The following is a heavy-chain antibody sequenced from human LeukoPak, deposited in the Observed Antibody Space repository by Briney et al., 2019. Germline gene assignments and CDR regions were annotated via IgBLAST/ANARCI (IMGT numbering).Heavy chain of an antibody. V-gene: IGHV4-34*01. J-gene: IGHJ4*02. CDR1: GGSFSGYY. D-gene: IGHD3-22*01. CDR2: INHSGST. Sequence: SETLSLTCAVYGGSFSGYYWSWIRQPPGKGLEWIGEINHSGSTNYNPSLKSRVTISVDTSKNQFSLKLSSVTAADTAVYYCASTPMYYYDSSGYFPFDYWGQGTLVTVSS. CDR3: ASTPMYYYDSSGYFPFDY.